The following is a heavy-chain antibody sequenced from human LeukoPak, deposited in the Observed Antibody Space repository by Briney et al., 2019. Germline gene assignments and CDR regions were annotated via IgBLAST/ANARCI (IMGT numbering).Heavy chain of an antibody. Sequence: GRSLSLSCAASGFTFSNNGMTWVRQAPGKGMEWVTGISDGGDTTYDAGSVKGRFTVSRDNSKNILYLQMNSLRAEDTAIYYCAKTQGFFDHWGQGSLVTVSS. CDR1: GFTFSNNG. CDR3: AKTQGFFDH. CDR2: ISDGGDTT. J-gene: IGHJ4*02. V-gene: IGHV3-23*01.